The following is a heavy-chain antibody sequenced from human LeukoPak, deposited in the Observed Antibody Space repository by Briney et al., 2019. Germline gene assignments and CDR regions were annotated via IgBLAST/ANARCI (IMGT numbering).Heavy chain of an antibody. J-gene: IGHJ6*02. D-gene: IGHD2-8*01. CDR1: GGTFSSYA. CDR2: IIPIFGTA. Sequence: ASVNVSCKASGGTFSSYAISWVRQAPGQGLEWMGGIIPIFGTANYAQKVQGRVTITADETTSTAYMELSSLRSEDTAVYYCASRYCTNGVCLDNPYYYYGMDVWGQGTTVTVSS. CDR3: ASRYCTNGVCLDNPYYYYGMDV. V-gene: IGHV1-69*13.